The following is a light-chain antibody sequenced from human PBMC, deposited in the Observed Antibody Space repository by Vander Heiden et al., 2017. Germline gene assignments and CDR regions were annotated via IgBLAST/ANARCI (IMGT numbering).Light chain of an antibody. J-gene: IGKJ1*01. CDR1: QSVSSN. CDR2: GAS. V-gene: IGKV3-15*01. CDR3: QQYNNWPRT. Sequence: EIVMTQSPATLSVSPGERATLSCRASQSVSSNLAWYQQNPGQAPRLLIHGASTRATGFPPRFSGSGSGTEFTLTISSLQSEDFAVYYCQQYNNWPRTFGQRTKVEIK.